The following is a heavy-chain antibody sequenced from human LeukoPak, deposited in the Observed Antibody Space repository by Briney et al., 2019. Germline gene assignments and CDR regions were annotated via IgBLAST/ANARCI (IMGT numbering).Heavy chain of an antibody. Sequence: SVKVSCKASGGTFSSYAISWVRQAPGQGLEWMGRIIPILGIANYAQKFLGRVTITADKSTSTAYMELSSLRSEDTAVYYCARVSTYPPSLYGMDVWGQGTTVTVSS. V-gene: IGHV1-69*04. CDR2: IIPILGIA. D-gene: IGHD3-16*01. J-gene: IGHJ6*02. CDR1: GGTFSSYA. CDR3: ARVSTYPPSLYGMDV.